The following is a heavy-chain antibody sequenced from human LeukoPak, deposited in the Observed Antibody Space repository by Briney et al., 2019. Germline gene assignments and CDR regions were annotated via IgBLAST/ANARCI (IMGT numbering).Heavy chain of an antibody. CDR2: ISAYNGNT. CDR3: ARDRFVGATLGDLAHFDY. Sequence: GASVKVSCKASGYTFTSYGISWVRQAPGQGLEWMGWISAYNGNTNYAQKLQGRVTMTTDTSTSTAYMELRSLRSDDTAVYYCARDRFVGATLGDLAHFDYWGQGTLVTVSS. V-gene: IGHV1-18*01. J-gene: IGHJ4*02. CDR1: GYTFTSYG. D-gene: IGHD1-26*01.